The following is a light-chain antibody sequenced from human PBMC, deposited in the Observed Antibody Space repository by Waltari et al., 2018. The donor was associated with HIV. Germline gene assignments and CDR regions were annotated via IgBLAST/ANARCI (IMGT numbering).Light chain of an antibody. CDR1: RSAVRSYNF. CDR2: EDS. V-gene: IGLV2-23*01. CDR3: CSYATSSTLV. Sequence: QSALTQPAPVSVPPGPSTPISCTATRSAVRSYNFVAWYQQRPGKVPKVIIYEDSKRPSGVSNRFSGSKSGNTASLTISGLQAEDEADYYCCSYATSSTLVFGGGTKLTVL. J-gene: IGLJ2*01.